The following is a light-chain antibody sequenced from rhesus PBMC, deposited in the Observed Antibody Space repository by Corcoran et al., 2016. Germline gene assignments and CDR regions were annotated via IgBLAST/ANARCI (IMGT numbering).Light chain of an antibody. V-gene: IGKV1-25*01. Sequence: DIQMTQSPSSLSASVGDTVTITCRASQGISTYLAWYQQKPGTAPNLLIYKAPTLQSGVPARISGGGSGTDFTLTISSLQPEDFATYYCQQCNSYPLTFGGGAKVELK. CDR3: QQCNSYPLT. CDR2: KAP. J-gene: IGKJ4*01. CDR1: QGISTY.